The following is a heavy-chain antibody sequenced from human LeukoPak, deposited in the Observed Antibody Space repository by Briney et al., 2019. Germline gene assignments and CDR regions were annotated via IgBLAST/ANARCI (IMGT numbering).Heavy chain of an antibody. CDR1: GFTFSSYW. V-gene: IGHV3-74*01. D-gene: IGHD5-24*01. J-gene: IGHJ4*02. CDR3: AKENGYNYYFDY. CDR2: INSDDSST. Sequence: GGSLRLSCAASGFTFSSYWMHWVRQAPGKGLVWVSRINSDDSSTSYADSVKGRFTISRDNSKNTLYLQMNSLRAEDAAVYYCAKENGYNYYFDYWGQGTLVTVSS.